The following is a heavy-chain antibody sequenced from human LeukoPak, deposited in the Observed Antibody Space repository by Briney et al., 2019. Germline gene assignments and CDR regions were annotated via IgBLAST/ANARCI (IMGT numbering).Heavy chain of an antibody. Sequence: PSETLSLTCAVYGGSFSGYYWSWIRQPPGKGLEWIGEINHSGSTNYNPSLKSRVTISVDTSKNQFSLKLSSVTAADTAVYYCARGPRSKFLRQAPPYGSGSYYPHWGQGTLVTVSS. CDR2: INHSGST. CDR1: GGSFSGYY. CDR3: ARGPRSKFLRQAPPYGSGSYYPH. D-gene: IGHD3-10*01. V-gene: IGHV4-34*01. J-gene: IGHJ4*02.